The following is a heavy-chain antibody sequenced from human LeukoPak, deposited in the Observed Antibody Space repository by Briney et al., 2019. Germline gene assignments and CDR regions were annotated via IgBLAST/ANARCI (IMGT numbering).Heavy chain of an antibody. Sequence: GGSLRLSCAASGFTFSSYWMHWVRQAPGKGLVWVSRINSDGSSTNYADSVKGRFTISRDNSKNTLYLQMSSLRAEDTAVYYCVKVRDFWSGYSGWGQGTLVTVSS. J-gene: IGHJ4*02. CDR3: VKVRDFWSGYSG. CDR2: INSDGSST. D-gene: IGHD3-3*01. V-gene: IGHV3-74*01. CDR1: GFTFSSYW.